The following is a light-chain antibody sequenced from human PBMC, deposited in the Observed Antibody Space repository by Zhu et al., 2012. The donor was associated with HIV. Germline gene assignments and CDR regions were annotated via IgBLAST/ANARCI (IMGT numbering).Light chain of an antibody. CDR2: GAS. Sequence: EIVMTQSPATLPVSPGERATLSCRASQSVSSNLAWYQQRPGQAPRLLIYGASTRATGIPARFSGSGSGTDFTLTISSMQSEDFAVYYCQQYNNWPPGITFGQGTRLEIK. CDR3: QQYNNWPPGIT. CDR1: QSVSSN. V-gene: IGKV3-15*01. J-gene: IGKJ5*01.